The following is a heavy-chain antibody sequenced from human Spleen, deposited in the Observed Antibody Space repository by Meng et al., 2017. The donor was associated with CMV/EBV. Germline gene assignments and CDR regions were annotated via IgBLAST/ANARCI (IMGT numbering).Heavy chain of an antibody. V-gene: IGHV1-69*05. CDR3: ARALYCGGDCYPPEGFDY. J-gene: IGHJ4*02. Sequence: TFGRYAISWVRQAPGQGLEWMGGIIPIFGTANYAQKFQGRVTITTDESTSTAYMELSSLRSEDTAVYYCARALYCGGDCYPPEGFDYWGQGTLVTVSS. D-gene: IGHD2-21*01. CDR1: TFGRYA. CDR2: IIPIFGTA.